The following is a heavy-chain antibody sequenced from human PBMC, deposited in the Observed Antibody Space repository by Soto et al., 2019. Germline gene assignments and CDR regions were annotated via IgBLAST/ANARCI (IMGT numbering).Heavy chain of an antibody. CDR1: GGSISSGGYY. V-gene: IGHV4-31*03. D-gene: IGHD3-3*01. CDR3: ARVEGINWFDP. CDR2: IYYSGSS. J-gene: IGHJ5*02. Sequence: QVQLQESGPGLVKPSQTLSLTCTVSGGSISSGGYYWSWIRQHPGKGLEWIGYIYYSGSSYYNPLLKSRVTISVDPSKNQFSLKLSSVTAADTAVYYCARVEGINWFDPWGQGTLVTVSS.